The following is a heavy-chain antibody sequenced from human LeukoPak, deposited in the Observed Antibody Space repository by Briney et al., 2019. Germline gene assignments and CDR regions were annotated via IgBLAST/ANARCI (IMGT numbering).Heavy chain of an antibody. D-gene: IGHD3-10*01. V-gene: IGHV1-2*02. CDR1: GYTFAGYY. J-gene: IGHJ4*02. CDR3: ARVPMVRGASADY. CDR2: INPDSGGI. Sequence: ASVKVSCKASGYTFAGYYIHWVRQAPGQGLEWMGWINPDSGGINYAQNFQGRVTMTRDTSISTASMELSSLRSDDTAVYYCARVPMVRGASADYWGQGTLVTASS.